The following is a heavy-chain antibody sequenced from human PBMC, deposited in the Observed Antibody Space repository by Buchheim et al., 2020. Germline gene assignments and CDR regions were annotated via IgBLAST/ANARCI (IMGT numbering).Heavy chain of an antibody. CDR3: ATLGYCSSTSCYNWFDP. CDR2: INPSGGST. J-gene: IGHJ5*02. D-gene: IGHD2-2*01. V-gene: IGHV1-46*01. Sequence: QVQLVQSGAEVKKPGASVKVSCKASGYTFTSYYMHWVRQAPGQGLEWMGIINPSGGSTSYAQKFQGRVTITRETSTSTVNMELSSLRSEDTAVYYCATLGYCSSTSCYNWFDPWGQGTL. CDR1: GYTFTSYY.